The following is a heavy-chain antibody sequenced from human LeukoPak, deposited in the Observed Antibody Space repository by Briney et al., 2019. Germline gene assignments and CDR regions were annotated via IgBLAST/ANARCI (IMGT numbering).Heavy chain of an antibody. V-gene: IGHV1-8*01. CDR1: GYTFSNYD. D-gene: IGHD3-16*01. CDR2: MNPKTGNT. J-gene: IGHJ5*02. Sequence: ASVKVSCKASGYTFSNYDINWVRQATGQGLEWMGWMNPKTGNTGYAQNFQGRVTMTRDTFENTAYMELSSLRSEDTAMYYCARGPALHKNWVGGRWFDPWGQGTLVTVSS. CDR3: ARGPALHKNWVGGRWFDP.